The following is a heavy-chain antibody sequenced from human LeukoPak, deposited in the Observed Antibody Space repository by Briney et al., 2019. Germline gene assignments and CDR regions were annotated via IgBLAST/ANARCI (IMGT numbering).Heavy chain of an antibody. Sequence: GGSLRLSCAASGFTFSSYGMHWVRQAPGKGLEWVAVISYDGSNKYYADSVKGRFTISRDNSKNTLYLQMNSLRAEDTAVYYCAKSPYYYDSSGYWVMNYFDYWGQGTLVTVSS. CDR3: AKSPYYYDSSGYWVMNYFDY. V-gene: IGHV3-30*18. D-gene: IGHD3-22*01. CDR1: GFTFSSYG. J-gene: IGHJ4*02. CDR2: ISYDGSNK.